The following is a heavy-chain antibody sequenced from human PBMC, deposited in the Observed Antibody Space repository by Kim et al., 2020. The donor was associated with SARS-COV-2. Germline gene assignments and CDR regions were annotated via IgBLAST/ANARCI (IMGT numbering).Heavy chain of an antibody. D-gene: IGHD2-15*01. V-gene: IGHV5-51*01. Sequence: YPGDYDTSYSPSFQGQVTISADKSISTAYLQWSSLKASDTAMYYCARIGDYWGQGTLVSVSS. CDR3: ARIGDY. CDR2: YPGDYDT. J-gene: IGHJ4*02.